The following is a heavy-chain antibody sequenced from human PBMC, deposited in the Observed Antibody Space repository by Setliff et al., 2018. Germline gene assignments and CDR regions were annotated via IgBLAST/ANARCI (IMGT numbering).Heavy chain of an antibody. CDR3: ARERATIVVEPGQAFFNH. V-gene: IGHV1-18*01. J-gene: IGHJ1*01. CDR2: ISAYNGFI. CDR1: GSTFRSYG. D-gene: IGHD2-15*01. Sequence: EASVKVSCKAPGSTFRSYGISWVRQAPGQGLEWMGWISAYNGFIVYSQKFQGRVTMTTDTSTNTAYMELRSLRSDHTAVYYCARERATIVVEPGQAFFNHWGQGTLVTVSS.